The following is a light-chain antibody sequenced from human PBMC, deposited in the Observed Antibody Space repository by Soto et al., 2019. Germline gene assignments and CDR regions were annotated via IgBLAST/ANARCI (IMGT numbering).Light chain of an antibody. J-gene: IGKJ1*01. Sequence: EIGMKQSPATLSVSPGERATLSCRASQSVSSNLAWYQQKPGRAPRLLIYGASSRATGIPDRFSGSGSGTDFTLTISRLEPEDFGVYYCQQRSNWPWTFGQGTKVDI. V-gene: IGKV3D-20*02. CDR3: QQRSNWPWT. CDR1: QSVSSN. CDR2: GAS.